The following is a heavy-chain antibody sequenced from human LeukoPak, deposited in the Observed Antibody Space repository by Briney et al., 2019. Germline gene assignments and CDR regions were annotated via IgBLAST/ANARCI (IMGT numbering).Heavy chain of an antibody. J-gene: IGHJ4*02. V-gene: IGHV3-30-3*01. D-gene: IGHD3-16*02. CDR3: ASTYDYVWESFRTGYFDY. CDR1: GFTFGNYA. Sequence: PGRSLRLSCAASGFTFGNYAIHWVRQAPGKGLEWVSFISHDGSDKYYADSVKGRFTISRDNSKNTLYLQMDSLRAEDTAVYYCASTYDYVWESFRTGYFDYCGQGTLVTVSS. CDR2: ISHDGSDK.